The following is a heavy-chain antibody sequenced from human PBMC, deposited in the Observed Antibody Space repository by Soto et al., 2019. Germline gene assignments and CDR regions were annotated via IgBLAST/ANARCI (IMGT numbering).Heavy chain of an antibody. Sequence: PGGSLRLSCAASGFTFSSYAMSWVRQAPGKGLEWVSAISGSGGSTYYADSVKGRFTISRDNSKNTLYLQMNSLRAEDTAVYYCAKDNPQDWNYYYYGMDVWGQGTTVTSP. CDR3: AKDNPQDWNYYYYGMDV. V-gene: IGHV3-23*01. D-gene: IGHD1-1*01. CDR1: GFTFSSYA. J-gene: IGHJ6*02. CDR2: ISGSGGST.